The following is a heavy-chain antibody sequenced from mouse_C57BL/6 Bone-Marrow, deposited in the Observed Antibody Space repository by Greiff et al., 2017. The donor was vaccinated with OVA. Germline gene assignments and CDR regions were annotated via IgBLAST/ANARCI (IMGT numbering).Heavy chain of an antibody. CDR3: AVWLRRGGPGFAY. CDR2: INPSSGYT. D-gene: IGHD2-2*01. J-gene: IGHJ3*01. V-gene: IGHV1-7*01. Sequence: LVESGAELAKPGASVKLSCKASGYTFTSYWMHWVKQRPGQGLEWIGYINPSSGYTKYNQKFKDKATLTADKSSSTAYMQLSSLTYEDSAVYDCAVWLRRGGPGFAYWGQGTLVTVSA. CDR1: GYTFTSYW.